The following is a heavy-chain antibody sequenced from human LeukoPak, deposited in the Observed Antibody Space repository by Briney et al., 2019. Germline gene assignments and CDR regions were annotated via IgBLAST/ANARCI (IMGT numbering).Heavy chain of an antibody. Sequence: SETLSLTCGVYGGSFSGYYWTWIRQPPGKGLEWIGEINHIGSTTYNPSLKSRVTVSVDTSKNQFSLKLTSVTAADTAVYYCARARGTEATDSWSQGTLITVSS. CDR2: INHIGST. J-gene: IGHJ4*02. D-gene: IGHD6-25*01. CDR1: GGSFSGYY. CDR3: ARARGTEATDS. V-gene: IGHV4-34*01.